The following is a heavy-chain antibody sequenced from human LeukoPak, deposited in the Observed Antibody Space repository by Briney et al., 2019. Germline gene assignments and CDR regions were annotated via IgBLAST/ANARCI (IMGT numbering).Heavy chain of an antibody. Sequence: SETLSPTCTVSGGSISSYYWSWIRQPPGKGLEWIGYIYYSGSTNYNPSLKSRVTISVDTSKNQFSLKLSSVTAADTAVYYCARHVPYYDILTGYYPNYFDYWGQGTLVTVSS. CDR3: ARHVPYYDILTGYYPNYFDY. D-gene: IGHD3-9*01. CDR1: GGSISSYY. J-gene: IGHJ4*02. V-gene: IGHV4-59*08. CDR2: IYYSGST.